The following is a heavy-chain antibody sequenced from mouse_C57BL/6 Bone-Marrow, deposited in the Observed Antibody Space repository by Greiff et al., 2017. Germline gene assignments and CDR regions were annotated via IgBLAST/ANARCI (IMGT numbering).Heavy chain of an antibody. Sequence: EVKLVASGAELVRPGASVKLSCTASGFNIKDDYMHWVKQRPEQGLEWIGWIDPENGDPEYASKFQGKATITADTSSNTAYLQLSSLTSEDTAVYYCTTIITTVVTFDYWGQGTTLTVSS. V-gene: IGHV14-4*01. CDR1: GFNIKDDY. CDR3: TTIITTVVTFDY. D-gene: IGHD1-1*01. CDR2: IDPENGDP. J-gene: IGHJ2*01.